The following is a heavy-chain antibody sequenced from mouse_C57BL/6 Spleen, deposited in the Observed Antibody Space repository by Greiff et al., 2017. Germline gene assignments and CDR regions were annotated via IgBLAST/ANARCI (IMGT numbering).Heavy chain of an antibody. CDR3: ASSYYFDY. V-gene: IGHV1-82*01. Sequence: VQRVESGPELVKPGASVKISCKASGYAFSSSWMNWVKQRPGKGLEWIGRIYPGDGDTNYNGKFKGKATLTADKSSSTAYMQLSSLTSEDSAVYFCASSYYFDYWGQGTTLTVSS. CDR1: GYAFSSSW. CDR2: IYPGDGDT. J-gene: IGHJ2*01.